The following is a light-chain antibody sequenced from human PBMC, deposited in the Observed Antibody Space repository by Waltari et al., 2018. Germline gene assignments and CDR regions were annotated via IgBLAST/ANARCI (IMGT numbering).Light chain of an antibody. CDR2: KVS. J-gene: IGKJ2*01. CDR1: QSLVYSDGNTY. CDR3: MQGTRWPYT. Sequence: DAVVTQSPLSLPITLGQPASISCRSSQSLVYSDGNTYLNWFQQRPGQSPRRLIYKVSDRDSGVPARFSGSGSGIDFTLNISSVDAEDFGVYSCMQGTRWPYTFGQGTKLEIK. V-gene: IGKV2-30*01.